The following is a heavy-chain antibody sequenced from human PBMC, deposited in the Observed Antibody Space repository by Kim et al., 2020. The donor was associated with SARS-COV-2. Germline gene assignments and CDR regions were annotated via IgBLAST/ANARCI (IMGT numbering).Heavy chain of an antibody. D-gene: IGHD2-2*01. CDR3: ARHCSSTSCFPLPAGDAFDI. V-gene: IGHV5-10-1*01. CDR1: GYSFTSYW. J-gene: IGHJ3*02. CDR2: IDPSDSYT. Sequence: GESLKISCKGSGYSFTSYWISWVRQMPGKGLEWMGRIDPSDSYTNYSPSFQGHVTISADKSISTAYLQWSSLKASDTAMYYCARHCSSTSCFPLPAGDAFDIWGQGTMVTVSS.